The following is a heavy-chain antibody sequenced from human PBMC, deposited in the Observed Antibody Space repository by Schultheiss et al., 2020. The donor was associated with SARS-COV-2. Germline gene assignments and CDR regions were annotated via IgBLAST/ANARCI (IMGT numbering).Heavy chain of an antibody. J-gene: IGHJ4*02. CDR1: GFTFSSYA. D-gene: IGHD4-23*01. V-gene: IGHV3-30*07. CDR3: ARPYGGNPGLGY. Sequence: GGSLRLSCAASGFTFSSYAMHWVRQAPGKGLEWVAVIWYDGSNKYYADSVKGRFTISRDNAKNTLYLQMNSLRAEDTAVYYCARPYGGNPGLGYWGQGTLVTVSS. CDR2: IWYDGSNK.